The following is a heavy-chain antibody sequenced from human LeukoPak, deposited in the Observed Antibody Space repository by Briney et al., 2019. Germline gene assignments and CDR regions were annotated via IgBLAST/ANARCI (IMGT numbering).Heavy chain of an antibody. V-gene: IGHV1-24*01. CDR2: FDPEDGET. Sequence: EWMGGFDPEDGETIYAQKFQGRVTMTEDTSTDTAYMELSSLRSEDTAVYYCATHPGIGYLLWGQGTLVTVSS. D-gene: IGHD1-1*01. CDR3: ATHPGIGYLL. J-gene: IGHJ4*02.